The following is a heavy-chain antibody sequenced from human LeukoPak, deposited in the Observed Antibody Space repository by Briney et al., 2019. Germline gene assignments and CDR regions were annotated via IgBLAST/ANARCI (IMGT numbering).Heavy chain of an antibody. J-gene: IGHJ3*02. V-gene: IGHV3-21*01. CDR1: GFTFSSCS. Sequence: GGSLRLSCAASGFTFSSCSMNWVRQAPGKGLEWVSSISSSSSYIYYADSVKGRFTISRDNAKNSLYLQMNSLRAEDTAVYYCARDGWGDAFDIWGQGTMVTVSS. D-gene: IGHD3-16*01. CDR3: ARDGWGDAFDI. CDR2: ISSSSSYI.